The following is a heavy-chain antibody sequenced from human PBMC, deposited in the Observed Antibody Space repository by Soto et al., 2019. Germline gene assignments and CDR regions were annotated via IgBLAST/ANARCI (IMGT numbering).Heavy chain of an antibody. CDR1: GFIVSTIY. Sequence: PGGSLRLSCAASGFIVSTIYMSWVRQAPGKGLEWVSTIYADGRTYYADSVKGRFTMSRDDVKNTLFLQMNSLRVEDTAVYYCAREIDYCGQGTLVTVSS. V-gene: IGHV3-66*01. CDR2: IYADGRT. CDR3: AREIDY. J-gene: IGHJ4*02.